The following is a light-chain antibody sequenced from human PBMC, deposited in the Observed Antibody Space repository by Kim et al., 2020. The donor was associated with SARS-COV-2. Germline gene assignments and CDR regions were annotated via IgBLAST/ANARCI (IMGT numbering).Light chain of an antibody. Sequence: PAANSCRSRQSLVYSDGNIYLNWFHQRPGQTPRRLIYKVSNRDSGVPDRVSGSGSGTDFTLQISRVEAEDVGVYYCMQGTHWPFTFGPGTKVDIK. CDR1: QSLVYSDGNIY. CDR3: MQGTHWPFT. V-gene: IGKV2-30*01. CDR2: KVS. J-gene: IGKJ3*01.